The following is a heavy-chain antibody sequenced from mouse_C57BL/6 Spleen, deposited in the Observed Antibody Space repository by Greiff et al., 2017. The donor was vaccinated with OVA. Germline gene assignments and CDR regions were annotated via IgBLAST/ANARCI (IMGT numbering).Heavy chain of an antibody. CDR1: GFTFSDYG. D-gene: IGHD2-5*01. CDR3: ARNSNYLYYFDY. Sequence: EVKLVESGGGLVKPGGSLKLSCAASGFTFSDYGMHWVRQAPEKGLEWVAYISSGSSTIYYADTVKGRFTISRDNAKNTLFLQMTSLRSEDTAMYYCARNSNYLYYFDYWGQGTTLTVSS. CDR2: ISSGSSTI. V-gene: IGHV5-17*01. J-gene: IGHJ2*01.